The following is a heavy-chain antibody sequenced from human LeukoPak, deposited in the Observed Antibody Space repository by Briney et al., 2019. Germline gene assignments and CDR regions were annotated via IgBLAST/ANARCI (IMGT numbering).Heavy chain of an antibody. CDR2: ISSSGSTI. J-gene: IGHJ3*02. CDR1: GFTFSDYY. Sequence: PGGSLRLSCAASGFTFSDYYMSWIRQAPGKGMEWVSYISSSGSTIYYADSVKGRFTISRDNAKNSLYLQMNSLRAEDTAVYYCARDSMDLGNSDAFDIWGQGTMVTVSS. D-gene: IGHD3-10*01. CDR3: ARDSMDLGNSDAFDI. V-gene: IGHV3-11*04.